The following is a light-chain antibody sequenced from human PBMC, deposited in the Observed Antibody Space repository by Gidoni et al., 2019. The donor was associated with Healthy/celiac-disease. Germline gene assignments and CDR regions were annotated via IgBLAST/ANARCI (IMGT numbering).Light chain of an antibody. V-gene: IGKV3-20*01. J-gene: IGKJ3*01. CDR3: KQYGSSLLFT. CDR1: QSVSSSY. CDR2: GAS. Sequence: EIVLTQSPGTLSLSPGERATPSCRASQSVSSSYLAWYQQKPGQAPRLLIYGASSRATGIPDRFSGSGSGTDFTLTISRLEPEDFAVYYCKQYGSSLLFTFXPXTKVDIK.